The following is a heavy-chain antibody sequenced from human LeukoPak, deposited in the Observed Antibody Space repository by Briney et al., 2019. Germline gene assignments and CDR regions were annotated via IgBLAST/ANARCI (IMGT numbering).Heavy chain of an antibody. J-gene: IGHJ4*02. Sequence: GGSLRLSCAASGFTFSSYSMNWVRQAPGKGLEWVSSIGSSSSYIYYADSVKGRFTISRDNAKNSLYLQMNSLRAEDTAVYYCARDYDFWSGYYFDYWGQGTLVTVSS. CDR2: IGSSSSYI. V-gene: IGHV3-21*01. D-gene: IGHD3-3*01. CDR3: ARDYDFWSGYYFDY. CDR1: GFTFSSYS.